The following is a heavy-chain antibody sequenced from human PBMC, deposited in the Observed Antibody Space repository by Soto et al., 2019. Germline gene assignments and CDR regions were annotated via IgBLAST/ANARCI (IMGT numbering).Heavy chain of an antibody. V-gene: IGHV3-23*01. CDR2: ISGSGGRT. Sequence: EVQLLESGGGLVQPGGSLRLSCAASGFTFSSYAMSWVRQAPGKGLEWVSAISGSGGRTYYADSVQGRFTISRDNSKNTLYLQMNCLRAEDTAVYYCAKAPIAASPGYFQHWGQGTLVTVSS. CDR1: GFTFSSYA. D-gene: IGHD6-25*01. CDR3: AKAPIAASPGYFQH. J-gene: IGHJ1*01.